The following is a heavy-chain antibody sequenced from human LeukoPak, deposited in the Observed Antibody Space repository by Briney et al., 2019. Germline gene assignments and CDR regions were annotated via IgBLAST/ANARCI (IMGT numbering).Heavy chain of an antibody. CDR1: GFTFRNYW. V-gene: IGHV3-74*01. CDR2: IDRYGSGI. CDR3: VSDSEGRSGGDF. J-gene: IGHJ4*02. D-gene: IGHD1-26*01. Sequence: PGGSLRLSCVGSGFTFRNYWMHWVRQLAGKGLLWVTRIDRYGSGIVYADSVRGRFTISRDNAKNTVSLQMKSLRPEDTGVYYCVSDSEGRSGGDFWGQGTLFTVSS.